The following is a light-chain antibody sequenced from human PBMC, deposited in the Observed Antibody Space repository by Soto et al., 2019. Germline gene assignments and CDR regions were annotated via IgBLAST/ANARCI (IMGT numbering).Light chain of an antibody. J-gene: IGKJ1*01. Sequence: DIQMTQSPSTLSASVGARVTITCRASQSISSWLAWYQQKPGKAPKLLIYDASSLESGVPSRFSGRGSGTEFTRTISSLQPDDFATYYCQQYNSYSPTWTLGQGTKVDIK. V-gene: IGKV1-5*01. CDR3: QQYNSYSPTWT. CDR1: QSISSW. CDR2: DAS.